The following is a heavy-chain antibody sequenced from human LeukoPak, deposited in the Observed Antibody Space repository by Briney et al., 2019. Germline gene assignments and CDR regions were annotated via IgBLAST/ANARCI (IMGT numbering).Heavy chain of an antibody. Sequence: SGGSPRLSCAASGFTFDDYGMNWVRQAPGKGLEWVSGINWNGGNTGYADSVKGRFTISRDNPNNSLYLQMNSLRAEDTAVYYCARVLRYCSGGNCYSGGLGYMDVWGKGTTVTISS. J-gene: IGHJ6*03. CDR2: INWNGGNT. D-gene: IGHD2-15*01. V-gene: IGHV3-20*04. CDR1: GFTFDDYG. CDR3: ARVLRYCSGGNCYSGGLGYMDV.